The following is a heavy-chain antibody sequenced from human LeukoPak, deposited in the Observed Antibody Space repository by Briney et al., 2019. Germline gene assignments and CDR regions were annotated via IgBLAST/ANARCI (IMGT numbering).Heavy chain of an antibody. Sequence: SEILSLTCAVYGGSFSGYYWSWIRQPPGEGLEWIGEINHSGSTNYNPSLKSRVTVSVDTSKNQFSLKLSSVTAADTAVYYCARDDIPVATDYWGQGTLVTVSS. CDR2: INHSGST. J-gene: IGHJ4*02. V-gene: IGHV4-34*01. CDR3: ARDDIPVATDY. D-gene: IGHD6-19*01. CDR1: GGSFSGYY.